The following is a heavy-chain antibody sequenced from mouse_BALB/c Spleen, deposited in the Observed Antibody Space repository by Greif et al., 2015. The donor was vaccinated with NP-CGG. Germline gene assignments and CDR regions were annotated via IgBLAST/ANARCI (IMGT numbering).Heavy chain of an antibody. Sequence: DVKLVESGGAFVQPGGSRKLSCAASGFTFSSFGMPWVPQAPEKGLEWVAYISSGSRSIYYAATVKGRFTISRDNPKNTLFRQMSSGMSEDTAVYYCARLFDYWGQGTTHTVSS. J-gene: IGHJ2*01. CDR1: GFTFSSFG. CDR2: ISSGSRSI. V-gene: IGHV5-17*02. CDR3: ARLFDY.